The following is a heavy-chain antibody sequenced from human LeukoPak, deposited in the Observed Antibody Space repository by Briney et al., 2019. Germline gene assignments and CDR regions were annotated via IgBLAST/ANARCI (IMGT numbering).Heavy chain of an antibody. CDR1: GGSISNYY. CDR3: ARMTTVTTNARPGSGNYYFDY. V-gene: IGHV4-59*08. CDR2: IYYSGST. Sequence: SETLSLTCTVSGGSISNYYWSWIRQPPGKGLEWIGYIYYSGSTNYNPSLKSRVTISVDTSKNQFSLKLSSVTAADTAVYYCARMTTVTTNARPGSGNYYFDYWGQGTLVTVSS. J-gene: IGHJ4*02. D-gene: IGHD4-17*01.